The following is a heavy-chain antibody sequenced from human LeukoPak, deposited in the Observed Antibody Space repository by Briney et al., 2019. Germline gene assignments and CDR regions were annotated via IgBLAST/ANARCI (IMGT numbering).Heavy chain of an antibody. J-gene: IGHJ4*02. CDR1: GYSFTSYW. CDR3: ARRGYCATTTCYRLLDY. D-gene: IGHD2-2*01. Sequence: GESLKISCKGSGYSFTSYWIGWVRQMPGKGLEWMGIIYPGDSDTRYSPSFQGQVTISADKSITTAYLQWSSLKASDTAMYYCARRGYCATTTCYRLLDYWGQGTLVTVSS. V-gene: IGHV5-51*01. CDR2: IYPGDSDT.